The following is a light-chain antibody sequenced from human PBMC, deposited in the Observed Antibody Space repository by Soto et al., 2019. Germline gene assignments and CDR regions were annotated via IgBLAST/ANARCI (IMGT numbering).Light chain of an antibody. Sequence: DIVMTQSPLSLPVTPGEPASISCRSSQSLLHSNGYNYLDWYLQKQGQSPQLLIYLGSNRASGVPDRFSGSGSGTDFTLKISRVEAEDVGLDYCMQALQTPLTFGGGTNVEI. CDR3: MQALQTPLT. J-gene: IGKJ4*01. CDR1: QSLLHSNGYNY. V-gene: IGKV2-28*01. CDR2: LGS.